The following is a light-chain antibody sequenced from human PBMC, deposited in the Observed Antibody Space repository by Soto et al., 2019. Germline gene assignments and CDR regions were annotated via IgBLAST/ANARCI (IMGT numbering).Light chain of an antibody. J-gene: IGLJ1*01. CDR2: EVF. V-gene: IGLV2-8*01. CDR1: KNDSGVSDF. Sequence: QSALTQPPSASGSPGQSVTISCTGTKNDSGVSDFVSWYQHHPGKAPRLIIYEVFQRPSGVPERFAGSKSGNTASLTVSGLQAADEADYFCKSYAGSNTYGFGSGTKLTVL. CDR3: KSYAGSNTYG.